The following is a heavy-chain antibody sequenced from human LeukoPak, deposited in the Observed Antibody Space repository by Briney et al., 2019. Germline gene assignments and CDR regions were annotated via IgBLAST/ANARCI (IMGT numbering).Heavy chain of an antibody. V-gene: IGHV3-33*01. CDR2: IWDDGSNK. J-gene: IGHJ1*01. CDR3: ATITHYDSSGYYSRYFQH. CDR1: GFTFSSYG. Sequence: PGGSLRLSCAASGFTFSSYGMHWVRQAPGKGLEWVAVIWDDGSNKYYADSVKGRFTISRDNSKNTLYLQMNSLRAEDTAVYYCATITHYDSSGYYSRYFQHWGQGTLVTVSS. D-gene: IGHD3-22*01.